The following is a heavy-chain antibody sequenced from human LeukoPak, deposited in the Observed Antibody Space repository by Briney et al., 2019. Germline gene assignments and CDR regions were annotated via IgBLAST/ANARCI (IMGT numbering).Heavy chain of an antibody. Sequence: RSGGSLRLSCAASGFTFDDYGMSWVRQAPGKGLEWVSGVNWNGGSTGYADSVKGRFTISRDNAKNSLYLQMNSLRAEDTALYHCAREPDIAAAGNYYYYMDVWGKGTTVTVSS. D-gene: IGHD6-13*01. CDR1: GFTFDDYG. V-gene: IGHV3-20*01. CDR3: AREPDIAAAGNYYYYMDV. CDR2: VNWNGGST. J-gene: IGHJ6*03.